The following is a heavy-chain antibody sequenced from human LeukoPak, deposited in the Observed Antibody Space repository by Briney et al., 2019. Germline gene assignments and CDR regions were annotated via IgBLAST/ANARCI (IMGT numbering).Heavy chain of an antibody. CDR1: GGSISSSSYS. J-gene: IGHJ4*02. CDR3: ARLYVSDYYDSSGYFDY. V-gene: IGHV4-39*01. D-gene: IGHD3-22*01. Sequence: SETLSLTCTVSGGSISSSSYSWGWIRQPPGKGLEWIGRIYYSGITYCNPSLKSRVTISVDTSKNQFSLKLSSVTAADTAVYYCARLYVSDYYDSSGYFDYWGQGTLVTVSS. CDR2: IYYSGIT.